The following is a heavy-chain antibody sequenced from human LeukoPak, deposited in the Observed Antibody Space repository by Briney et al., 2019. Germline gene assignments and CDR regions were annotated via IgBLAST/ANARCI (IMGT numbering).Heavy chain of an antibody. D-gene: IGHD3-16*02. Sequence: GGSLRLSCAASGFDFSNYWMYWVRQSPGKGLEWVANIKEDGSVKYYVDSVKGRFTVSRDNSKNTLYLQMNSLRTEDTAVYYCAIGDGLGKLSSSFEYWGQGTLVTVSS. CDR2: IKEDGSVK. CDR1: GFDFSNYW. J-gene: IGHJ4*02. V-gene: IGHV3-7*01. CDR3: AIGDGLGKLSSSFEY.